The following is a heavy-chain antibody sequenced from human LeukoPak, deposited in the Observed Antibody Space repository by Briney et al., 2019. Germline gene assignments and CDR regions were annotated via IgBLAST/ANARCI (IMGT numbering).Heavy chain of an antibody. V-gene: IGHV3-23*01. CDR1: GFTFRSYA. CDR2: ISGSGGST. J-gene: IGHJ4*02. CDR3: ARRAGAYSHPYDY. D-gene: IGHD4/OR15-4a*01. Sequence: SGGSLRLSCAASGFTFRSYAMTWVRQAPGKGLEWVSAISGSGGSTHYSDSVKGRFTISRDNSKNTLYLQMNSLRAEDTAVYYCARRAGAYSHPYDYWGQGTLVTVSS.